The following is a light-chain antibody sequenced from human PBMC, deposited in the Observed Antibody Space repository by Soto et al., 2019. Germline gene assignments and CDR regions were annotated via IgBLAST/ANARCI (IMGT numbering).Light chain of an antibody. CDR3: QQYDNLPLT. V-gene: IGKV1-33*01. Sequence: DIQMTQCPSSLSASVGDRVTITCQASQDITNYLHWFQQKPGKAPKLLIYDASNLETGVPSRFSGSGSGTDFTFTISSLQPEDIAAYYCQQYDNLPLTFGGGTKVDI. CDR1: QDITNY. CDR2: DAS. J-gene: IGKJ4*01.